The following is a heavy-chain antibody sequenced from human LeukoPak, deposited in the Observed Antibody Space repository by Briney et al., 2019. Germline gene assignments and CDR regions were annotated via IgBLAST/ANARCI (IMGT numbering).Heavy chain of an antibody. D-gene: IGHD6-6*01. CDR3: ARGGAARLHFQN. J-gene: IGHJ1*01. V-gene: IGHV4-59*01. Sequence: SETLSLTCTVSGGSISTYYWNWIRQPPGKGLEWIGYIYHSGSTNYNPSLQSRVTISVDTSKNQSSLNLNSVTAADTAVYYCARGGAARLHFQNWGQGTLVTVSS. CDR2: IYHSGST. CDR1: GGSISTYY.